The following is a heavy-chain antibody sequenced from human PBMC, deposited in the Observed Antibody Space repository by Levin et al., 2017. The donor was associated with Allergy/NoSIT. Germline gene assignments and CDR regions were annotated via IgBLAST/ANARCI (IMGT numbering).Heavy chain of an antibody. J-gene: IGHJ4*02. CDR2: ISSSSSYI. D-gene: IGHD2-15*01. CDR1: GFTFSSYS. Sequence: PGGSLRLSCAASGFTFSSYSMNWVRQAPGKGLEWVSSISSSSSYIYYADSVKGRFTISRDNAKNSLYLQMNSLRAEDTAVYYCARGYCSGGNCYSDYYFDYWGQGTLVTVSS. CDR3: ARGYCSGGNCYSDYYFDY. V-gene: IGHV3-21*01.